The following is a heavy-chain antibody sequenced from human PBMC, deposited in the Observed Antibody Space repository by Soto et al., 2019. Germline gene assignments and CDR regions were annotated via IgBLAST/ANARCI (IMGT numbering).Heavy chain of an antibody. CDR3: TKHLSNGSPDY. CDR1: GFPFTYAW. Sequence: PGGSLRLSCVASGFPFTYAWMNWVRQAPGKGLEWVSLISGSGGGTYYADSVKGRFTISRDNAKNTLYLQMNSLRAEDTAVFYCTKHLSNGSPDYWGQGTLVTVSS. V-gene: IGHV3-23*01. CDR2: ISGSGGGT. D-gene: IGHD2-8*01. J-gene: IGHJ4*02.